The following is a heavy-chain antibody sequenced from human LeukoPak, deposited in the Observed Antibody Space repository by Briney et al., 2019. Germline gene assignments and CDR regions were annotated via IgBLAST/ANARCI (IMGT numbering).Heavy chain of an antibody. CDR2: ISWNSGSI. Sequence: GRSLRLSCAASGFTFDDYAMHWARQAPGEGLEWVSGISWNSGSIGYADSVKGRFTISRDNAKNSLYLQMNSLRAEDTAVYYCARDHAGSYDPWGQGTLVTVSS. D-gene: IGHD1-26*01. J-gene: IGHJ5*02. CDR3: ARDHAGSYDP. V-gene: IGHV3-9*01. CDR1: GFTFDDYA.